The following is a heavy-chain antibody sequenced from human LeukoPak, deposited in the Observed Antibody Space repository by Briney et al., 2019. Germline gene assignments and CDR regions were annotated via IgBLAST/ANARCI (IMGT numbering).Heavy chain of an antibody. Sequence: SETLSLTCTVSGGSISSYYWSWIRQPPGKGLEWIGYIYYSGSTNYNPSLKSRVTISVDTSKNQFSLKLSSVTAADTAVYYCARLGIQLWYGDYWGQGTLVTVSS. CDR2: IYYSGST. V-gene: IGHV4-59*12. J-gene: IGHJ4*02. CDR1: GGSISSYY. D-gene: IGHD5-18*01. CDR3: ARLGIQLWYGDY.